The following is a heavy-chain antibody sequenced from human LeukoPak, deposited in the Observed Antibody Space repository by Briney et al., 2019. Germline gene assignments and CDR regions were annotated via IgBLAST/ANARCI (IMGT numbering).Heavy chain of an antibody. CDR1: GFTFNNYA. CDR3: AKDRPNYYESNGHYYRRNGDY. D-gene: IGHD3-22*01. Sequence: PGGSLRLSCAASGFTFNNYAMSWVRPAPGKGLEWVSAISSSGDITFYADSVKGRFTISRDNSRYTLYLQMNSLRAEDAAVYYCAKDRPNYYESNGHYYRRNGDYWGQGTLVTVSS. V-gene: IGHV3-23*01. CDR2: ISSSGDIT. J-gene: IGHJ4*02.